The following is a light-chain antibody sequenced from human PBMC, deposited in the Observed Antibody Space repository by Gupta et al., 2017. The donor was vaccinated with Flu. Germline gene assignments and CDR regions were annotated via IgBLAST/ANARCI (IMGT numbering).Light chain of an antibody. CDR1: KLGDKY. V-gene: IGLV3-1*01. CDR3: QAWDSSIYV. CDR2: QDS. J-gene: IGLJ1*01. Sequence: SPGQTASITCSGDKLGDKYACWYQQKPGQSPVLVIYQDSKRPSGIPERFSGSNSGNTATLTISGTQAMDEADYYCQAWDSSIYVFGTGTKVTVL.